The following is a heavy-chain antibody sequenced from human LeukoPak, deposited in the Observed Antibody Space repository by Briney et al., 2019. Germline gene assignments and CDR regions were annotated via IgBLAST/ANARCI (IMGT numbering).Heavy chain of an antibody. D-gene: IGHD4-17*01. Sequence: SVKVSCKASGGTFSSYAISWVRQAPGQGVEWMGRIIPILGIANYAQKFQGRVTITADKSTSTAYMELSSLRSEDTAVYYCARDLHDYGGNSDAFSHWFDPWGQGTLVTVSS. V-gene: IGHV1-69*04. CDR2: IIPILGIA. J-gene: IGHJ5*02. CDR1: GGTFSSYA. CDR3: ARDLHDYGGNSDAFSHWFDP.